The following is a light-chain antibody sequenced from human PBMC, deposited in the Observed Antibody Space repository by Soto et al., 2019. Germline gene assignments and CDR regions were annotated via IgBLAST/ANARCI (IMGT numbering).Light chain of an antibody. CDR3: CSYTSLSTLV. CDR1: SSDVGGYNH. CDR2: AVS. Sequence: QSALTQPASVSGSPGQSITISCTGTSSDVGGYNHFCWYQHSPGKAPKLILFAVSHRPSGVSHRFSGSKSGNTASLTISGLQAEDEADYYCCSYTSLSTLVFGGGTKVTVL. J-gene: IGLJ2*01. V-gene: IGLV2-14*01.